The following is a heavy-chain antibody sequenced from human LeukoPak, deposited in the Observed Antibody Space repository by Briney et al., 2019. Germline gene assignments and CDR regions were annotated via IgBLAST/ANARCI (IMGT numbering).Heavy chain of an antibody. CDR3: ARPRDSSGYYYFDY. Sequence: GEALKISCKGAGYSFTSYWIGWGRRMPGKGREWRGIIYPGDSATRYSPSFQGPVTISADNSISTAYLQWSSLKASDTAMYYCARPRDSSGYYYFDYWGQGTLVTVSS. CDR1: GYSFTSYW. V-gene: IGHV5-51*01. D-gene: IGHD3-22*01. CDR2: IYPGDSAT. J-gene: IGHJ4*02.